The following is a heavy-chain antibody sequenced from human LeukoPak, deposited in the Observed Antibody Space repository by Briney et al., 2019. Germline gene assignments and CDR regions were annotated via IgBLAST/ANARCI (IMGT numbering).Heavy chain of an antibody. J-gene: IGHJ4*02. Sequence: PGGSLRLSCAASGFTFSSYSMSWVRQAPGKGLEWVSGINWNGGSTGYADSVKGRFTISRDNAKNSLYLQMNSLRAEDTALYYCARDTYYYDSSGYFLPDYWGQGTLVTVSS. CDR2: INWNGGST. V-gene: IGHV3-20*04. CDR1: GFTFSSYS. CDR3: ARDTYYYDSSGYFLPDY. D-gene: IGHD3-22*01.